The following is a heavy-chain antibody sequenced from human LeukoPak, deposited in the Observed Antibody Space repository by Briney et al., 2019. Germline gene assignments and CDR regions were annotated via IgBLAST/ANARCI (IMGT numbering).Heavy chain of an antibody. D-gene: IGHD2-15*01. CDR2: IYYSGST. J-gene: IGHJ4*02. CDR3: ARQTTPFDY. Sequence: PSETLSLTCTVSGGSISSADYYWTWIRQPPGKGLEWIGYIYYSGSTCYNPSLKSRVTISVDTSKNQFSLKLSSVTAADTAVYYCARQTTPFDYWGQGTLDTVSS. V-gene: IGHV4-30-4*08. CDR1: GGSISSADYY.